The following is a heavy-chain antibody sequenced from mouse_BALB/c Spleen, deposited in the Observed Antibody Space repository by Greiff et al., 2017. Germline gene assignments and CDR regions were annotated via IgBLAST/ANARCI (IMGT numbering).Heavy chain of an antibody. CDR1: GFTFSSYA. CDR2: ISSGGSYT. V-gene: IGHV5-9-4*01. J-gene: IGHJ2*01. CDR3: AREDDGYDY. Sequence: DVMLVESGGGLVKPGGSLKLSCAASGFTFSSYAMAWVRQSPEKRLEWVAEISSGGSYTYYPDTVTGRFTISRDNAKNTLYLEMSSLRSEDAAMYYGAREDDGYDYWGQGTTLTVSS. D-gene: IGHD2-3*01.